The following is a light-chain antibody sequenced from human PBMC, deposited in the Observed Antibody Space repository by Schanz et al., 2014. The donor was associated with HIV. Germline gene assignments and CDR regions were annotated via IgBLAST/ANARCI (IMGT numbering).Light chain of an antibody. J-gene: IGKJ3*01. CDR2: GAS. CDR3: QHYGSS. V-gene: IGKV3-20*01. Sequence: EIVMTQTPATLSVSPGERATLSCRASQSVSTKLAWYQQKPGQAPRLLIYGASTRATGIPDRFSGSASGTDFTLTISRLEPEDFAVYYCQHYGSSFGPGTKVDIK. CDR1: QSVSTK.